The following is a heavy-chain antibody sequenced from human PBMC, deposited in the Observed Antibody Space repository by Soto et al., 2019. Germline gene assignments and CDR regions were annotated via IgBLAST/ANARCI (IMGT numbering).Heavy chain of an antibody. CDR3: ARDKITGLFDY. Sequence: SETLSLTCTVSGDSMNRYYWSWIRQPPGKGLEWIGYISYSGTTFYNTSIRSRVTISSDTSRNQFSLKLTSVTAADTAVYYCARDKITGLFDYWGQGTLVTVSS. CDR1: GDSMNRYY. CDR2: ISYSGTT. D-gene: IGHD2-8*02. J-gene: IGHJ4*02. V-gene: IGHV4-59*12.